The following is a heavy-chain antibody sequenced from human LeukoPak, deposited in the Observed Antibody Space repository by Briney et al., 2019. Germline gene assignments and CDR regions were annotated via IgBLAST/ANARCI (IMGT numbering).Heavy chain of an antibody. CDR1: GGSISTYY. D-gene: IGHD2-15*01. V-gene: IGHV4-59*01. CDR3: ARVRCSGGSCPYYYYYYYMDV. Sequence: SETLSLTCTVCGGSISTYYWSWIRQPPGRELEWIGYIHYSGSTNYNPSLKSRVTISVDTSKSHFSLKLSSVTAADTAVYYCARVRCSGGSCPYYYYYYYMDVWGKGTTVTVSS. CDR2: IHYSGST. J-gene: IGHJ6*03.